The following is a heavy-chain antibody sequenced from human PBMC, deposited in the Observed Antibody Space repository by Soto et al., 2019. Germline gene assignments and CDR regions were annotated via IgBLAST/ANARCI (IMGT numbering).Heavy chain of an antibody. J-gene: IGHJ6*02. CDR1: GGSISSGGYY. V-gene: IGHV4-31*03. CDR3: ARDLRFRGFYGLDV. D-gene: IGHD3-10*01. CDR2: IYYSGST. Sequence: QVQLQESGPGLVKPSQTLSLTCTVSGGSISSGGYYWSWIRQHPGKGLEWIGYIYYSGSTYYNPSLKSRVTISVDTSKNQFSLKLSSVTPADTAVYYCARDLRFRGFYGLDVWGQGTTVTVSS.